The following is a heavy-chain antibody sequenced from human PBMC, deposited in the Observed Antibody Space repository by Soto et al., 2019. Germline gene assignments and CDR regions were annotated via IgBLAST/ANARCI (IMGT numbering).Heavy chain of an antibody. CDR1: GFTFSSYS. V-gene: IGHV3-23*01. Sequence: GGSLRLSCAASGFTFSSYSMSWVRQAPGKGLEWVSGFRTGGDDGTTYYADSVKGRFTISRDNSKNSLYLQMNSLRAEDAAVYYCARDLGYYDSSGYFDYWGQGTLVTVSS. CDR3: ARDLGYYDSSGYFDY. J-gene: IGHJ4*02. CDR2: FRTGGDDGTT. D-gene: IGHD3-22*01.